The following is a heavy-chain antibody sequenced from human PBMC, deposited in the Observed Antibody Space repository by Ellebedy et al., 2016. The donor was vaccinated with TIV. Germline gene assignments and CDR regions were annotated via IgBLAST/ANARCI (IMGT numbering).Heavy chain of an antibody. J-gene: IGHJ3*02. Sequence: GESLKISCAASGFTFSINNMNWVRQAQGTGLEWVSTISSSGSYVYYEDSVKGRFNISRDNAKDSLYLQMNSLRAEDTAVYYCARGLGWCDYNLAFDIWGQGTMVTVSS. CDR2: ISSSGSYV. CDR3: ARGLGWCDYNLAFDI. D-gene: IGHD4-11*01. V-gene: IGHV3-21*01. CDR1: GFTFSINN.